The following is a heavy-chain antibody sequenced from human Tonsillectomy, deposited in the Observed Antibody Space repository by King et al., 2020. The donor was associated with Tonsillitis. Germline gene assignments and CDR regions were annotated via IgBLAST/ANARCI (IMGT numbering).Heavy chain of an antibody. J-gene: IGHJ4*02. CDR1: GFTFSAYA. Sequence: VQLVESGGGLVQPGGSQRLSCAASGFTFSAYAMSWVRQAPGKGLEWVSAISGGGDRTYYADSVKGRFTISRDNSKNTVYLQMNSLRDEDTAVYYCAKGSSLNVEIRVVYWGQGILVTVSS. D-gene: IGHD2-8*02. V-gene: IGHV3-23*04. CDR3: AKGSSLNVEIRVVY. CDR2: ISGGGDRT.